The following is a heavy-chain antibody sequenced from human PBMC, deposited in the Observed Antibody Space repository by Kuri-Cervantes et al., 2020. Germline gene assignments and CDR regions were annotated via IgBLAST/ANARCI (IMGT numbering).Heavy chain of an antibody. J-gene: IGHJ4*02. V-gene: IGHV3-48*02. D-gene: IGHD6-13*01. Sequence: GESLKISCAASGFTFSSYEMNWVRQAPGKGVEWVSYISSSSSTIYYADSVKGRFTISRDNAKNSLYLQMNSLRDEDTAVYYCARGTIEAAGLPTYYYFDYWGQGTLVTVSS. CDR2: ISSSSSTI. CDR1: GFTFSSYE. CDR3: ARGTIEAAGLPTYYYFDY.